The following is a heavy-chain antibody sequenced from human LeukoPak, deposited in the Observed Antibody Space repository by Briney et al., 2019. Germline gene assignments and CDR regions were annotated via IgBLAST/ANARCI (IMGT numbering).Heavy chain of an antibody. CDR2: IYYSGST. CDR3: ARAVDYARYTNWFDP. V-gene: IGHV4-59*01. J-gene: IGHJ5*02. CDR1: GGSISSYY. D-gene: IGHD3-9*01. Sequence: SETLSLTCTVSGGSISSYYWSWIRQSPVKGLEWIGFIYYSGSTNYNPSLKSRVTISVDTSKNQFSLKLSSVTAEDTAVYYCARAVDYARYTNWFDPWGQGTLVTVSS.